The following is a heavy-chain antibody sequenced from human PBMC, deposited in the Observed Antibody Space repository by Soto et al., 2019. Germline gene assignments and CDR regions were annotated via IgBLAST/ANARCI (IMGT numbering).Heavy chain of an antibody. V-gene: IGHV1-69*13. Sequence: SVKVSCKASGGTFSSYAISWVRQAPGQGLEWMGGIIPIFGTANYAQKFQGRVTITADESTSTAYMELSSLRSEDTAVYYCARVSGYCSSTSCYLGENYYYYGMDVWGQGTTVTVSS. CDR2: IIPIFGTA. CDR1: GGTFSSYA. CDR3: ARVSGYCSSTSCYLGENYYYYGMDV. D-gene: IGHD2-2*01. J-gene: IGHJ6*02.